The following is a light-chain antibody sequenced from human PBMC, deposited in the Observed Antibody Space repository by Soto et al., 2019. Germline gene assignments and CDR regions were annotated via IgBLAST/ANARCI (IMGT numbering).Light chain of an antibody. J-gene: IGKJ4*01. CDR1: QCISSW. Sequence: DIQMTQSASTLSASLGDRVTFTCRASQCISSWLAWYQQKPGKAPKLLIFDASSLESGVPSRFSGSGSGTEVTLTLSSLQPDDFAAYYCQQYHSFPLTFGGGTKVEIK. CDR2: DAS. V-gene: IGKV1-5*01. CDR3: QQYHSFPLT.